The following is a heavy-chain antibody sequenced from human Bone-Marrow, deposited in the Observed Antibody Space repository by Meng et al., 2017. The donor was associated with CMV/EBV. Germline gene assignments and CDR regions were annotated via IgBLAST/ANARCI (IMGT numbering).Heavy chain of an antibody. CDR2: IYWNDDK. V-gene: IGHV2-5*01. J-gene: IGHJ4*02. D-gene: IGHD3-22*01. Sequence: SGPTLVKPTQTLTLTCTFAGFSLSTSGVGVGWIRQPPGRALEWLALIYWNDDKRYSPSLKSRLTITKDTPKNQVVLTMTNMDPVDTATDYCAHRPGYYYDSSGYYYFDYWGQGTLVTVSS. CDR1: GFSLSTSGVG. CDR3: AHRPGYYYDSSGYYYFDY.